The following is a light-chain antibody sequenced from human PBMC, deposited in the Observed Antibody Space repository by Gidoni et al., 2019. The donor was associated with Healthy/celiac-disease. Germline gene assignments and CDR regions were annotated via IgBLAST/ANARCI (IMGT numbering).Light chain of an antibody. CDR2: AAA. J-gene: IGKJ2*01. CDR3: QQRYSTPRT. CDR1: QSISSY. Sequence: DIQMTQSPSSLSVSVGDRVTITCRASQSISSYLNWYQQKPGKAPKLLIYAAASLQSGVPSRFSGSGSGTDFTLTISSLQPEDFATYYCQQRYSTPRTFDQGTKLEIK. V-gene: IGKV1-39*01.